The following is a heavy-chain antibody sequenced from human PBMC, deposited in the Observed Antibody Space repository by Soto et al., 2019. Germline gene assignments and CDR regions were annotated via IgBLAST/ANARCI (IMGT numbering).Heavy chain of an antibody. V-gene: IGHV6-1*01. CDR2: TYYKSKWFN. CDR3: ARGSWDDVSGHYYMDV. D-gene: IGHD5-12*01. Sequence: SQTLSLTCAISGDSVSSSSAGWNWVRQTPSRGLEWLGRTYYKSKWFNNYAVSVKSRITINPDTSQNQFSLQLDSVTPEDTAVYYCARGSWDDVSGHYYMDVWGKGTTVTVSS. CDR1: GDSVSSSSAG. J-gene: IGHJ6*03.